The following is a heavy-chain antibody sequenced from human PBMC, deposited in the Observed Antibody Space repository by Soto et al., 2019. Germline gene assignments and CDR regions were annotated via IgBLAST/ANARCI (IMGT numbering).Heavy chain of an antibody. V-gene: IGHV3-30*18. D-gene: IGHD4-4*01. Sequence: QVQLVESGGGVVQPGRSLRLSCAASGFTFSSYGMHWVRQAPGKGLEWVAVISYDGSNKYYADSVKGRFTISRDNSKNTLYLQMNSLRAEDTAVYYCAKELHDYSSGMDVRGQGTTVTVSS. CDR2: ISYDGSNK. CDR1: GFTFSSYG. CDR3: AKELHDYSSGMDV. J-gene: IGHJ6*02.